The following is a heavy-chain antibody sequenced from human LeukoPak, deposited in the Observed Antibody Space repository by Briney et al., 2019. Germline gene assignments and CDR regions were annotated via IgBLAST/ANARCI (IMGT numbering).Heavy chain of an antibody. D-gene: IGHD4-17*01. J-gene: IGHJ4*02. Sequence: SETLSLTCTVCGGSISSYYGSWTRHPAGKGLEGIVRIYFSGSTNYNPSVKGRVTLSLDTSKNQFASKLSPVTAADTAVYYCGRVAYGDYYFDYWGQGTLVTVSS. CDR1: GGSISSYY. CDR2: IYFSGST. CDR3: GRVAYGDYYFDY. V-gene: IGHV4-4*07.